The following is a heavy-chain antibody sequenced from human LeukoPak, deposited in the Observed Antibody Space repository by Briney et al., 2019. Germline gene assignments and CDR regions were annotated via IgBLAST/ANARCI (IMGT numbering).Heavy chain of an antibody. Sequence: GGSLRLSCAASGFTFSRYGMHWVRQAPGKGLEWVAVIWYDGSNKYYGDSVKGRFTISRDNSKNTLYMQMNSLRAEDTAVYYCARDLPYYYDSSGSQIFDYWGQGTLVTVSS. CDR1: GFTFSRYG. D-gene: IGHD3-22*01. J-gene: IGHJ4*02. CDR3: ARDLPYYYDSSGSQIFDY. CDR2: IWYDGSNK. V-gene: IGHV3-33*01.